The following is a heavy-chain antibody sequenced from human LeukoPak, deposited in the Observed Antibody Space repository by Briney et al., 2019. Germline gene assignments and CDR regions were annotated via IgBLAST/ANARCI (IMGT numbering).Heavy chain of an antibody. CDR2: ISWNRGNI. CDR1: GFRFGNYA. D-gene: IGHD3-10*01. CDR3: AKDANHRFGESDYFDN. Sequence: GRSLRLSCSASGFRFGNYAMHWVRQAPGKGLEWVSGISWNRGNIGYADTVKGRFTISRDDAKNSLYLQMNGLRPEDTALYYCAKDANHRFGESDYFDNWGRGTLVIVSS. J-gene: IGHJ4*02. V-gene: IGHV3-9*01.